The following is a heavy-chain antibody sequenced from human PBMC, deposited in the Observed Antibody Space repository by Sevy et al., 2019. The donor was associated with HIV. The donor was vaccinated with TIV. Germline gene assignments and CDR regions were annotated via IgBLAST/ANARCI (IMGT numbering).Heavy chain of an antibody. D-gene: IGHD3-22*01. CDR3: ARQKRYYYDSSGSYAFDI. V-gene: IGHV4-39*01. CDR2: IYYSGST. J-gene: IGHJ3*02. Sequence: SDTLSLTCTVSGGSISSSSYYWGWIRQPPGKGLEWIGSIYYSGSTYYNPSLKSRVTLSVKTSMNTFSLRLSSVTAADTAVYYCARQKRYYYDSSGSYAFDIWGQGTMVTVSS. CDR1: GGSISSSSYY.